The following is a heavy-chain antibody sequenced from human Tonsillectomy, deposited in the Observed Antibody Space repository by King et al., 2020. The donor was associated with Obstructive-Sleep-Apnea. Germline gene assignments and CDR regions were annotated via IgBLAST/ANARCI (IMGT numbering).Heavy chain of an antibody. CDR1: DGSSIMNSYY. CDR3: ATGPSMVRGPR. V-gene: IGHV4-39*01. J-gene: IGHJ4*02. Sequence: LQLQESGPGLVKPSETLSLTCNVSDGSSIMNSYYWGWIRQPPGKGLEWIGSMYHSGSAYYNPSLKSRVTISVDTSKNQFSLKVTSVTAADTAVYYCATGPSMVRGPRWGQGTLVTVSS. D-gene: IGHD3-10*01. CDR2: MYHSGSA.